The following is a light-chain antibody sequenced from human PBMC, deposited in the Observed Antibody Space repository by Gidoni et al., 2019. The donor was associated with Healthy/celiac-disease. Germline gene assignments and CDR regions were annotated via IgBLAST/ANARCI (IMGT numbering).Light chain of an antibody. CDR1: QNISSY. Sequence: DIQMTESPSSLSASVGDRVTITCRASQNISSYLHWYQQKPGKAPKLLIYAASSLQSGVPSRFSGSGSGTDFTLTISSLQPEDFATYYFQQSYSTPLTFGGXTKVEIK. CDR3: QQSYSTPLT. J-gene: IGKJ4*01. CDR2: AAS. V-gene: IGKV1-39*01.